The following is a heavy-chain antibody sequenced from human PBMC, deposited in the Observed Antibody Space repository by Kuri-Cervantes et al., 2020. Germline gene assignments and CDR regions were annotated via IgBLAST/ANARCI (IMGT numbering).Heavy chain of an antibody. V-gene: IGHV1-18*01. D-gene: IGHD2-2*01. Sequence: ASVKVSCKASGYTFTFSGYGISWVRQAPGQGLEWMGWISAYNGNTNYAQNLQGRVTMTIDTSTSTAYMELSSLRSEDTAVYYCAAAEVGIVVVPAATQFDYWGQGTLVTVSS. CDR2: ISAYNGNT. CDR3: AAAEVGIVVVPAATQFDY. J-gene: IGHJ4*02. CDR1: GYTFTFSGYG.